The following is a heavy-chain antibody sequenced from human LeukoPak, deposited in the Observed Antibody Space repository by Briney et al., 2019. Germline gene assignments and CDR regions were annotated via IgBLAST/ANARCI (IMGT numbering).Heavy chain of an antibody. D-gene: IGHD5-12*01. CDR3: ARVLYSALGRYYYMDV. CDR2: IYTTGST. CDR1: GYSISSGYY. J-gene: IGHJ6*03. V-gene: IGHV4-61*02. Sequence: SETLSLTCTVSGYSISSGYYWGWIRQPAGKGLEWIGRIYTTGSTNYNPSLKSRVTISVDTSKNQFSLKLSSVTAADTAVYYCARVLYSALGRYYYMDVWGKGTTVTVSS.